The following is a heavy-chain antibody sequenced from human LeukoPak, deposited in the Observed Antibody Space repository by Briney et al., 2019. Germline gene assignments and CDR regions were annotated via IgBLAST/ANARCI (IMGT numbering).Heavy chain of an antibody. V-gene: IGHV3-23*01. Sequence: GGSLRLSCTASGATLSSYAMSWARQAPGKGLEWVSGISSSGSGGNTYYADSVKGRFTISRDNSKNTLYLQMNSLRAEDTAVYYCAKALHCSGTSCYLCFDYWGQGTLVTVSP. J-gene: IGHJ4*02. CDR1: GATLSSYA. CDR3: AKALHCSGTSCYLCFDY. CDR2: ISSSGSGGNT. D-gene: IGHD2-2*01.